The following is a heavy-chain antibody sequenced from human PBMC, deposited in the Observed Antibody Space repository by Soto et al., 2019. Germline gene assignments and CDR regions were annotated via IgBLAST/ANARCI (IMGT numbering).Heavy chain of an antibody. D-gene: IGHD3-3*01. Sequence: SETLSLTFTVSGGSISSGDYYWSWIRQPPGKGLEWIGYIYYSGSTYYNPSLKSRVTISVDTSKNQFSLKLSSVTAADTAVYYCARVSRWRAFDIWGQGTMVTVS. CDR3: ARVSRWRAFDI. CDR1: GGSISSGDYY. V-gene: IGHV4-30-4*01. J-gene: IGHJ3*02. CDR2: IYYSGST.